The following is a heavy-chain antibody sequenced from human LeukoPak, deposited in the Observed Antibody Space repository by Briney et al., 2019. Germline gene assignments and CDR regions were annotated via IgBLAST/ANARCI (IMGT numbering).Heavy chain of an antibody. CDR2: IYYSGST. D-gene: IGHD3-16*02. J-gene: IGHJ3*02. V-gene: IGHV4-59*01. Sequence: SETLSLTRTVSGGSISSYYWSWIRQPPGKGLEWIGYIYYSGSTNYNPSLKSRVTISVDTSKNQFSLKLSSVTAADTAVYYCARDKVRGASYDYVWGSYRPGHDASDIWGQGTMVTVSS. CDR1: GGSISSYY. CDR3: ARDKVRGASYDYVWGSYRPGHDASDI.